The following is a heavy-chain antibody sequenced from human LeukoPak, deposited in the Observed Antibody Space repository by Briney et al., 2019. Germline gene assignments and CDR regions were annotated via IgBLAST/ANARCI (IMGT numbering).Heavy chain of an antibody. CDR3: AEDAQRGFDYSNSLDK. V-gene: IGHV3-33*06. Sequence: GGSLRLSCATSGFTFSHYGMHWVRQAPGKVLEWVAVIWSDGTNTYYGDPVKGRFTISRDNFQRTVYLQMNRLRAEDTAVYYCAEDAQRGFDYSNSLDKWGQGTLVTVSS. CDR2: IWSDGTNT. D-gene: IGHD4-11*01. CDR1: GFTFSHYG. J-gene: IGHJ4*02.